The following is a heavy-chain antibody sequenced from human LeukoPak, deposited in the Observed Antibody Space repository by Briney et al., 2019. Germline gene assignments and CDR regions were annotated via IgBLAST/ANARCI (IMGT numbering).Heavy chain of an antibody. CDR3: ARDWTAVRYYDSSGYYPEAFDI. D-gene: IGHD3-22*01. CDR1: GFTFSSYA. J-gene: IGHJ3*02. Sequence: GGSLRLSCAASGFTFSSYAMSWVRQAPGKGLEWVSAISGSGGSTYYADSVKGRFTISRDNSKNTLYLQMNSLRAEDTAVYYCARDWTAVRYYDSSGYYPEAFDIWGQGTMVTVSS. CDR2: ISGSGGST. V-gene: IGHV3-23*01.